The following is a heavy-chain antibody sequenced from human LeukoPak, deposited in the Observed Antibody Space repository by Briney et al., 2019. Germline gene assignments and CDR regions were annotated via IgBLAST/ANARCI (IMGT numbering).Heavy chain of an antibody. V-gene: IGHV4-39*01. CDR1: GGSISSSSYY. Sequence: SETLSLTCTVSGGSISSSSYYWGWIRQPPGKGLEWIGSIYYRGSTYYNPSLKSRVTISVDTSKNQFSLKLSSVTAADTAVYYCARQGAPGFGDLSFDYWGQGTLVTVSS. J-gene: IGHJ4*02. D-gene: IGHD3-10*01. CDR3: ARQGAPGFGDLSFDY. CDR2: IYYRGST.